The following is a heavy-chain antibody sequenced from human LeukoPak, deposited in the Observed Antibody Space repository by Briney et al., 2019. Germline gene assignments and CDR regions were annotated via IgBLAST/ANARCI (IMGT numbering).Heavy chain of an antibody. J-gene: IGHJ3*02. CDR2: INPNSGGT. CDR1: GYTFTGYY. D-gene: IGHD2-2*01. Sequence: ASVKVSCKASGYTFTGYYMHWVRQAPGQGLEWMGWINPNSGGTNYAQKFQGWVTMTRDTSISTAYMELSRLRSDDTAVYHCARDYCSSTSCSGHAFDIWGQGTMVTVSS. V-gene: IGHV1-2*04. CDR3: ARDYCSSTSCSGHAFDI.